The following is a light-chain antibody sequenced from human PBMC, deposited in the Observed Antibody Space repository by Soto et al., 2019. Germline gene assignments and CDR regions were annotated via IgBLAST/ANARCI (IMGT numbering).Light chain of an antibody. CDR2: GAS. J-gene: IGKJ1*01. V-gene: IGKV3-20*01. Sequence: EIVLTQSPGTLSLSPEERATLSCRASQSVSNNYLAWYQQKPGQAPRLLIYGASSRATGIPDRFSGSGSGTDFALTISRLEPEDFAVYHCQQYGGSPWTFGQGTKVDIK. CDR1: QSVSNNY. CDR3: QQYGGSPWT.